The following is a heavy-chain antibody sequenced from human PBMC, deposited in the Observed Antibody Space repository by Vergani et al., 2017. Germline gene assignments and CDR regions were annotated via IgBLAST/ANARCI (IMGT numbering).Heavy chain of an antibody. CDR3: ARDLAYCHEGSCAL. Sequence: QVQLVQSGGGVVQPGGSLRLSCVASGFTFNRYGMQWVRQAPGKGLEWVAYVLFDGSNEYYADSVKGRFIVSRDNSNHALYLQMNSLRTDDTAVYYCARDLAYCHEGSCALWGQGSVVTVSS. CDR1: GFTFNRYG. D-gene: IGHD2-15*01. CDR2: VLFDGSNE. J-gene: IGHJ4*02. V-gene: IGHV3-30*02.